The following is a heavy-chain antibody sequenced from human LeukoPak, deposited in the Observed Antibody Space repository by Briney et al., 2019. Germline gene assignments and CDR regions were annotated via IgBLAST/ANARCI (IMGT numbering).Heavy chain of an antibody. Sequence: PGGPLRLSCAASGLTLMKYSMTGVRQAQGRGGEGVSAITGGGAFTEYADSGRGRFTISRDNAKNSLYLQMNSLRAEDTAVYYCARGTGRWLQLSGDPFDYWGQGTLVTVSS. CDR2: ITGGGAFT. D-gene: IGHD5-24*01. J-gene: IGHJ4*02. CDR3: ARGTGRWLQLSGDPFDY. V-gene: IGHV3-23*01. CDR1: GLTLMKYS.